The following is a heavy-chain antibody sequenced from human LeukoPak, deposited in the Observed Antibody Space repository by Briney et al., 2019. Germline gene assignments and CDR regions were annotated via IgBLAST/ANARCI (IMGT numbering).Heavy chain of an antibody. J-gene: IGHJ4*02. CDR1: GFTFSSSV. Sequence: GGSLRLSCAASGFTFSSSVMHWVRQAPGKGLEYVSAINSNGDSTYYANSVKGRFTISRDNSKNTLYLQMGSLRTEDMAVYYCARGEPATSPFDSWGQGTLVTVSS. V-gene: IGHV3-64*01. CDR2: INSNGDST. D-gene: IGHD1-14*01. CDR3: ARGEPATSPFDS.